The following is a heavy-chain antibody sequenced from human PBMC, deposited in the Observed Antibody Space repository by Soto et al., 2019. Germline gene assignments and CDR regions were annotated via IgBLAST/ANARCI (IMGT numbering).Heavy chain of an antibody. CDR3: AKTNDSVVVPAALMDF. Sequence: GASVKVSCKASGYTFTSYGISWVRQAPGQGLEWMGWISAYNGNTNYAQKLQGRVTMTTDTSTSTAYMELRSLRSDDTAVYYCAKTNDSVVVPAALMDFWGQGTPVTVSS. V-gene: IGHV1-18*01. CDR2: ISAYNGNT. D-gene: IGHD2-2*01. CDR1: GYTFTSYG. J-gene: IGHJ4*02.